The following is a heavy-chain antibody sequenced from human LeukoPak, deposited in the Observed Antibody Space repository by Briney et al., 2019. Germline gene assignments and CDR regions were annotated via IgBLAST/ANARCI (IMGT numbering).Heavy chain of an antibody. Sequence: PGGSLRLSCAASGFTFRSYSMNWVRQAPGMGLEWVSSISTSSSHIYYADSVEGRCTISRDNAKNSLYLQMNSLRAEDTAVYYCVRSYYGMDVWGQGTTVSVSS. V-gene: IGHV3-21*01. J-gene: IGHJ6*02. CDR2: ISTSSSHI. CDR1: GFTFRSYS. CDR3: VRSYYGMDV.